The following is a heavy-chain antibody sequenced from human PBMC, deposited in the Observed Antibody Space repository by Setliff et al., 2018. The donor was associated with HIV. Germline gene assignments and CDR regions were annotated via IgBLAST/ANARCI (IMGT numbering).Heavy chain of an antibody. Sequence: GGSLRLSCAASGFTLSTYTMNWVRQAPGKGLEWISSISSNIIYIYYADSVRGRFTISRDDAKKSLYLQMNSLGAEDTAVYYCARSGGIGNHNWDVWGKGTTVTVSS. V-gene: IGHV3-21*01. D-gene: IGHD1-1*01. J-gene: IGHJ6*04. CDR3: ARSGGIGNHNWDV. CDR1: GFTLSTYT. CDR2: ISSNIIYI.